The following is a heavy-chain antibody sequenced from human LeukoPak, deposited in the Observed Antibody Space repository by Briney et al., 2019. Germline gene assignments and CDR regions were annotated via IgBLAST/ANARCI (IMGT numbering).Heavy chain of an antibody. D-gene: IGHD6-19*01. CDR2: IYHSGST. J-gene: IGHJ6*02. CDR3: ARGPLRRIAVAGTSNGGMDV. Sequence: SETLSLTCTVSGYSISSGYYWGWIRQPPGKGLEWIGSIYHSGSTYYNPSLKSRVTISVDTSKNQFSLKLSSVTAADTAVYYCARGPLRRIAVAGTSNGGMDVWGQGTTVTVSS. CDR1: GYSISSGYY. V-gene: IGHV4-38-2*02.